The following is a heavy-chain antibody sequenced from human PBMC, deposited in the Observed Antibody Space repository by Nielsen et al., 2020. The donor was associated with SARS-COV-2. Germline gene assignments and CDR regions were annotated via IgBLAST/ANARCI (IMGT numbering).Heavy chain of an antibody. CDR1: GFTFSSYW. V-gene: IGHV3-74*01. CDR2: INSDGSST. Sequence: GESLKISCAASGFTFSSYWMHWVRQAPGKGLVWVSRINSDGSSTSYADSVKGRFTISRDNAKNTLYLQMNSLRAEDTAVYYCARVGQRWLQSHGMDVWGQGTTVTVSS. J-gene: IGHJ6*02. CDR3: ARVGQRWLQSHGMDV. D-gene: IGHD5-24*01.